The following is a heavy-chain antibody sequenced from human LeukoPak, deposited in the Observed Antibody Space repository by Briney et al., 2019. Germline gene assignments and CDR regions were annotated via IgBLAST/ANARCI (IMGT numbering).Heavy chain of an antibody. D-gene: IGHD3/OR15-3a*01. Sequence: SETLSLTCSVSGVSMTGYYWSWIRQAPGKAPEWIGYIYSSGSTNYNPSLNSRVTMSLDASKNQFSLKLTFVTAADTAVYYCATRPADGSWDWVFDFWSRGTLVTVSS. CDR1: GVSMTGYY. V-gene: IGHV4-59*01. CDR3: ATRPADGSWDWVFDF. J-gene: IGHJ4*01. CDR2: IYSSGST.